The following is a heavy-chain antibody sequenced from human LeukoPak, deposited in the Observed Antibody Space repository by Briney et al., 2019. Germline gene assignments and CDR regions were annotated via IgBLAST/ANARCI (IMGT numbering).Heavy chain of an antibody. J-gene: IGHJ5*02. Sequence: GVSLKISCKGSGYSFTSYWISWVRQMPGKGLEWMGKIDPSDSYTNYSPSFQGHVTISADKSISTAYLQWSNLKASDTAMYYCARHEGYSSGSHWFDPWGQGTLVTVSS. CDR3: ARHEGYSSGSHWFDP. V-gene: IGHV5-10-1*01. CDR1: GYSFTSYW. CDR2: IDPSDSYT. D-gene: IGHD6-25*01.